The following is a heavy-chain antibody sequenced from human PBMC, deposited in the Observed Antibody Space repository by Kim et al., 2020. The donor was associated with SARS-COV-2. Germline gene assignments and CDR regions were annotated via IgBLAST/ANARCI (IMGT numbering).Heavy chain of an antibody. CDR2: IYQSGTT. V-gene: IGHV4-38-2*02. CDR3: TSKYYYDSSGYYYADW. J-gene: IGHJ4*02. D-gene: IGHD3-22*01. CDR1: GHPITSGYF. Sequence: SETLSLTCTVSGHPITSGYFWGWIRQSPGKGLEWLGSIYQSGTTYYHPSLKSRVTISIDTSKSQFSLRLNSVTAADTAVYYCTSKYYYDSSGYYYADWWGQGTLVTVSS.